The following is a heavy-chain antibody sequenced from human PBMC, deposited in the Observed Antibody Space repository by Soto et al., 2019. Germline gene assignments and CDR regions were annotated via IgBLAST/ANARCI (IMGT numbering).Heavy chain of an antibody. D-gene: IGHD4-17*01. V-gene: IGHV4-59*12. Sequence: PSETLSLTCTVSGGSISSYYWSWIRQPPGKGLEWIGYIYYSGSTNYNPSLKSRVTISVDTSKNQFSLKLSSVTAADTAVYYCARELDYGDYDWFDPWGQGTLVTVSS. CDR3: ARELDYGDYDWFDP. CDR2: IYYSGST. J-gene: IGHJ5*02. CDR1: GGSISSYY.